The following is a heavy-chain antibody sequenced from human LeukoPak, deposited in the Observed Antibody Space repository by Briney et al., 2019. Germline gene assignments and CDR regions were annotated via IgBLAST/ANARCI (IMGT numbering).Heavy chain of an antibody. CDR1: GGSISSDY. CDR3: ARPERPYSSSWYRY. Sequence: SETLSLTCTVSGGSISSDYWSWIRQPPGQGLEWIGYIYYSGSTNYNPSLKSRVTISVDTSKNQFSLKLSSVTAADTAVYYCARPERPYSSSWYRYWGQGTLVTVSS. CDR2: IYYSGST. V-gene: IGHV4-59*08. J-gene: IGHJ4*02. D-gene: IGHD6-13*01.